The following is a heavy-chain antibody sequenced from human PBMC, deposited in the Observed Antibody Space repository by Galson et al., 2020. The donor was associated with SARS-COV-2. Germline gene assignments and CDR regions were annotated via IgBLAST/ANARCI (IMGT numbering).Heavy chain of an antibody. CDR2: TLYSGTT. CDR1: GGSISSSRYY. J-gene: IGHJ4*02. CDR3: ARLFNTGTYGGGQLDH. Sequence: SETLSLTCPVSGGSISSSRYYWGWIRQPPGKGLEWIGSTLYSGTTYYNPSLKSRVTVSVDTSKNQFSLKLSSVTAADTSIYYCARLFNTGTYGGGQLDHWGQGALVTFSS. D-gene: IGHD1-7*01. V-gene: IGHV4-39*01.